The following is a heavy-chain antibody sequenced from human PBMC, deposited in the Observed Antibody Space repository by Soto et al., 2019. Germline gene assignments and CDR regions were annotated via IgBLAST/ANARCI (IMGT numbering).Heavy chain of an antibody. J-gene: IGHJ4*02. CDR1: GYTFTSYT. V-gene: IGHV1-3*01. CDR2: INAGNGKT. CDR3: AREKAPKKYDSTWSYDY. Sequence: ASVKVSCKASGYTFTSYTIHWVRQAPGERPEWMGWINAGNGKTKYSPRIQDRVNITRDTSASTVYMELSSLKSEDTAIYYCAREKAPKKYDSTWSYDYWGQGSLVT. D-gene: IGHD6-13*01.